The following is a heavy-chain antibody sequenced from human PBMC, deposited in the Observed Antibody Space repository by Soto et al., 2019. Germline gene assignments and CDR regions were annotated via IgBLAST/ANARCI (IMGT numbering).Heavy chain of an antibody. CDR3: ARGRKYYYDGSGYQTPDAFDI. Sequence: TLSLTSIVSGGSLSIGGYYWSGIRQHPGKGLEWIGYIYYSGSTYYNPSLKSRVTISVDTSKNQFSLKLSSVTAADTAVYYCARGRKYYYDGSGYQTPDAFDIWGQGTMVTVSS. D-gene: IGHD3-22*01. J-gene: IGHJ3*02. V-gene: IGHV4-31*03. CDR1: GGSLSIGGYY. CDR2: IYYSGST.